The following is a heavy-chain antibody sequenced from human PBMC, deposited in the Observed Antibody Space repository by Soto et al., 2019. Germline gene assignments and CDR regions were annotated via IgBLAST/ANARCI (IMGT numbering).Heavy chain of an antibody. CDR2: TYYRSKWYN. D-gene: IGHD3-10*01. V-gene: IGHV6-1*01. CDR1: GDSVSSNSAA. J-gene: IGHJ6*03. CDR3: ARYVALEGGWFGELYYYYYMDV. Sequence: KQSQTLSLTCAISGDSVSSNSAAWNWIRQSPSRGLEWLGRTYYRSKWYNDYAVSVKSRITINPDTSKNQFSLQLNSVTPEDTAVYYCARYVALEGGWFGELYYYYYMDVWGKGTTVTVSS.